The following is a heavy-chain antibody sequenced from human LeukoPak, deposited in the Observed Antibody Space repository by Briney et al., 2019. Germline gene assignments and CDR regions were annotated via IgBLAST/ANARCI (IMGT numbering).Heavy chain of an antibody. CDR1: GFTFSDYY. CDR3: ARGRYSSSWKDY. J-gene: IGHJ4*02. CDR2: ISSSSSYT. V-gene: IGHV3-11*06. Sequence: GGSLRLSCAASGFTFSDYYMSWIRQAPGKGLEWVSYISSSSSYTNYADSVKGRFTIFRDNAKNSLYLQMNSLGVEDTAVYYCARGRYSSSWKDYWGQGTLVTVSS. D-gene: IGHD6-13*01.